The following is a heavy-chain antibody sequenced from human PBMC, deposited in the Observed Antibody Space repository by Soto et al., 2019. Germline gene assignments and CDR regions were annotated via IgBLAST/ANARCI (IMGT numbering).Heavy chain of an antibody. CDR1: GFTFSSYA. V-gene: IGHV3-23*01. CDR3: TREIRTAAA. CDR2: ISGSASTT. J-gene: IGHJ5*02. Sequence: VGSLRLSCAASGFTFSSYAMSWVRQAPGKALEWVSGISGSASTTYYPDSVNGRFTISRDNSKNTVYLQMNSLRAEDTAVYYCTREIRTAAAWGQGT. D-gene: IGHD6-13*01.